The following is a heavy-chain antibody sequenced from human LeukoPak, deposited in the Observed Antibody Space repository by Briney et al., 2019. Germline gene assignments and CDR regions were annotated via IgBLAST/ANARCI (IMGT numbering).Heavy chain of an antibody. CDR3: ARNDNSGSDY. CDR1: GGSFSSYY. CDR2: IYYSGST. Sequence: SETLSLTCAVYGGSFSSYYWGWIRQPPGKGLEWIGSIYYSGSTYYNPSLKSRVTISVDTSKNQFSLKLSSVTAADTAVYYCARNDNSGSDYWGQGTLVTVSS. J-gene: IGHJ4*02. V-gene: IGHV4-39*01. D-gene: IGHD1-1*01.